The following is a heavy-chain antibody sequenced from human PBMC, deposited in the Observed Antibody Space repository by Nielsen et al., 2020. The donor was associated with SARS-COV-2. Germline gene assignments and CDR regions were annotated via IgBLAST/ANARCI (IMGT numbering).Heavy chain of an antibody. V-gene: IGHV4-39*01. J-gene: IGHJ4*02. CDR2: IYYSGST. CDR1: GGSISSSSYY. D-gene: IGHD6-19*01. CDR3: ARPSSGWYNGDY. Sequence: SDTLSLTCTVSGGSISSSSYYWVWIRQPPGKGLEWIGSIYYSGSTYYNPSLKSRVTISVDTSKNQFSLKLSSVTAADTAVYYCARPSSGWYNGDYWGQGTLVTVSS.